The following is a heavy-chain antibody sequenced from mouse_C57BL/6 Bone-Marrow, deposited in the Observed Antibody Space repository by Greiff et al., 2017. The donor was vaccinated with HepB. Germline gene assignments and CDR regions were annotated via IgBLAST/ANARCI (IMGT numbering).Heavy chain of an antibody. V-gene: IGHV3-6*01. CDR3: ARDRVPRFE. D-gene: IGHD1-1*01. Sequence: DVQLQESGPGLVKPSQSLSLTCSVTGYSITSGYYWNWIRQFPGNKLEWMGYISYDGSNNYNPSLKNRISITRDTSKNQFFLKLNSVTTEDTATYYRARDRVPRFEWGQGTTLTVPP. CDR1: GYSITSGYY. J-gene: IGHJ2*01. CDR2: ISYDGSN.